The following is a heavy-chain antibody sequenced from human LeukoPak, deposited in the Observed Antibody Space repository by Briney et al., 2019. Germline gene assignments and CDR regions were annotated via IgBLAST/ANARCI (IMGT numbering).Heavy chain of an antibody. CDR2: IYYSGST. J-gene: IGHJ6*03. Sequence: SETLSLTCTVSGGSISSYYWSWIRQPPGKGLEWIGYIYYSGSTNYNPSLKSRVTISVDTSKNQFSLKLSSVTAADTAVYYCARRTGYSYGYYYYYYMDVRGKGTTVTVSS. CDR3: ARRTGYSYGYYYYYYMDV. CDR1: GGSISSYY. V-gene: IGHV4-59*12. D-gene: IGHD5-18*01.